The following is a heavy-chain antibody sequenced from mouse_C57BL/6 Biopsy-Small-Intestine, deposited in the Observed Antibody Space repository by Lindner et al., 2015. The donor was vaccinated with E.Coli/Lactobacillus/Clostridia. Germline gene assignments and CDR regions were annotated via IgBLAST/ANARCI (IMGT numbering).Heavy chain of an antibody. CDR1: DYSFTAYN. CDR3: ARDYYDGGPDY. J-gene: IGHJ2*01. V-gene: IGHV1-39*01. CDR2: INPYYGTT. D-gene: IGHD1-1*02. Sequence: VQLQESGAELVKPGASVKISCKASDYSFTAYNMNWVKQSHGKSLEWIGNINPYYGTTTYNQKFKGKATLTVDHSSSTAYIQLSSLTSEDSAVYFCARDYYDGGPDYWGQGTTLTVSS.